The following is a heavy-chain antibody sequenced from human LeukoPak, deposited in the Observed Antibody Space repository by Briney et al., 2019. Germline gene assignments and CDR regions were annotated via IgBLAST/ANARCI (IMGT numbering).Heavy chain of an antibody. Sequence: PSETLSLTCIVSGGSMSGYYWSWIRQPPGKGLEWIGYTFSSGATTYNPSLKSRVTISVDTSRSQFSLNLSSVTAADTAVCSCARRSRNGYFLDSWGQGTLVTVSS. J-gene: IGHJ4*02. CDR2: TFSSGAT. D-gene: IGHD5-24*01. CDR1: GGSMSGYY. CDR3: ARRSRNGYFLDS. V-gene: IGHV4-4*09.